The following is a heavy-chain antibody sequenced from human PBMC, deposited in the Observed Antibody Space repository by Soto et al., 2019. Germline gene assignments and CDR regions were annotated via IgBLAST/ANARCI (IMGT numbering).Heavy chain of an antibody. CDR1: GFSVTANY. Sequence: GGSLRLSCEVSGFSVTANYMSWVRQAPGKGLEWVSVIYSGGSTYYIDSVKGRFSIPRDISKNTLYLQMNSLRAEDTAVYYCARDLSGDFWRGYYYYGMDVWGQGTTVTVS. CDR2: IYSGGST. CDR3: ARDLSGDFWRGYYYYGMDV. J-gene: IGHJ6*02. D-gene: IGHD3-3*01. V-gene: IGHV3-53*01.